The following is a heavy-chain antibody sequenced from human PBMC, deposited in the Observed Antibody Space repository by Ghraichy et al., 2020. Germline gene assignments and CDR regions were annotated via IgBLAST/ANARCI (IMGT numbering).Heavy chain of an antibody. J-gene: IGHJ4*02. Sequence: GGSLRLSCEASGFSLNTHWMHWVRQAPGKGPMWVSRVKTDGSNTAYADSVRGRFTISRDKARNTMWLQMNSLRVDDTAVYYCVAATPSSDHWGQGTLVTVSS. V-gene: IGHV3-74*01. CDR3: VAATPSSDH. CDR1: GFSLNTHW. CDR2: VKTDGSNT. D-gene: IGHD6-25*01.